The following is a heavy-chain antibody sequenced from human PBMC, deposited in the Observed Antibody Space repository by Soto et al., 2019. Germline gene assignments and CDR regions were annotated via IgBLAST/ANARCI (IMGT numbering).Heavy chain of an antibody. V-gene: IGHV5-10-1*01. D-gene: IGHD3-22*01. CDR3: ARSRHYYDSSGPVGY. CDR1: GYSFTSYW. Sequence: GESLKISCKGSGYSFTSYWISWVRQMPGKGLEWMGRIDPSDSYTNYSPSFQGHVTISADKSISTAYLQWSSLKASDTAMYYCARSRHYYDSSGPVGYWGQGTLVTVSS. J-gene: IGHJ4*02. CDR2: IDPSDSYT.